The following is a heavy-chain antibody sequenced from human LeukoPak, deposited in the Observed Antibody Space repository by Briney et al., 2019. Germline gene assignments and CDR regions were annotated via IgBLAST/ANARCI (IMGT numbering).Heavy chain of an antibody. CDR3: ARAPNGGYSYGSHFDY. CDR1: GFTFSSYS. CDR2: ISSSSSYI. Sequence: GGSLRLSCAASGFTFSSYSMNWVRQAPGKGLEWVSSISSSSSYIYYADSVKGRFTISRDNAKNSLYLQMNSLIAEDTAVYYCARAPNGGYSYGSHFDYWGQGTLVTVSS. D-gene: IGHD5-18*01. V-gene: IGHV3-21*01. J-gene: IGHJ4*02.